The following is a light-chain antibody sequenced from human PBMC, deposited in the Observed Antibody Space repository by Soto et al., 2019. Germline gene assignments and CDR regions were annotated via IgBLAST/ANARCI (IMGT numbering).Light chain of an antibody. Sequence: QSALTQPASVSGSPGQSITISCTGTNSDIGAYNYVSWYQQRPDKAPKLIIYDVNNRPSGVSNRFSGSKSGNTASLTISGLQADDEADYYCTSHTISSTEAFGRGTKVTVL. CDR1: NSDIGAYNY. CDR3: TSHTISSTEA. J-gene: IGLJ2*01. CDR2: DVN. V-gene: IGLV2-14*01.